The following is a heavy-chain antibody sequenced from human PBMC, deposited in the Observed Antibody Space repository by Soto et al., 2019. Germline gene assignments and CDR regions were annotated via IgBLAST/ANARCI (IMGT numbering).Heavy chain of an antibody. CDR2: IFAGDSDT. CDR3: ARSDGDYVFDH. Sequence: GESLKISCKGSGYNFPRHWVAWVRQMPGKGLEWMGLIFAGDSDTRFSPSFQGQVTMSVDKSTSTAYLHWSSLKASDTAMYFCARSDGDYVFDHWGQGTLVTVSS. D-gene: IGHD4-17*01. J-gene: IGHJ4*02. CDR1: GYNFPRHW. V-gene: IGHV5-51*01.